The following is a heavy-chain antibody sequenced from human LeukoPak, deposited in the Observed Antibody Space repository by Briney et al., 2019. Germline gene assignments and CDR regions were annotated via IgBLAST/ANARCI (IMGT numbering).Heavy chain of an antibody. V-gene: IGHV3-30*14. Sequence: GGSLRLSCAASGFTFSSYAMHWVRQAPGKGLEWVAVISYDGSNKYYADSVKGRFTISRDNSKNTLYLQMNSLRAEDTAVYYCARDPVVPAAIGYYYMDVWGKGTTVTVSS. J-gene: IGHJ6*03. CDR3: ARDPVVPAAIGYYYMDV. CDR1: GFTFSSYA. D-gene: IGHD2-2*01. CDR2: ISYDGSNK.